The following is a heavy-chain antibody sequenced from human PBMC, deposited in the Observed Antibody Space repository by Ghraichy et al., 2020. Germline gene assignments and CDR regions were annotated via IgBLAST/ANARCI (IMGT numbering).Heavy chain of an antibody. V-gene: IGHV3-23*01. Sequence: GGSLRLSCAASGFTFSSYAMSWVRQAPGKGLEWVSAISGSGGSTYYADSVKGRFTISRDNSKNTLYLQMNSLRAEDTAVYYCAKEAQGYDFWSGYYTPDFDYWGQGTLVTVSS. CDR3: AKEAQGYDFWSGYYTPDFDY. D-gene: IGHD3-3*01. CDR2: ISGSGGST. J-gene: IGHJ4*02. CDR1: GFTFSSYA.